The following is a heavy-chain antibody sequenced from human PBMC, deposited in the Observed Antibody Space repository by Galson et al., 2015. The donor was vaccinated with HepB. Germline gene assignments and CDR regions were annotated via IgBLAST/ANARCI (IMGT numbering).Heavy chain of an antibody. CDR2: TYYRSKWSS. Sequence: AISGDSVPRNRAAWNWIGQSPSRGLEWLGRTYYRSKWSSDYAASVKSRITINADTSKNQFSLQLNSVTPEDTAVYYCARGHYYDSTGAYYFDYWGQGTLVTVSS. D-gene: IGHD3-22*01. CDR3: ARGHYYDSTGAYYFDY. J-gene: IGHJ4*02. CDR1: GDSVPRNRAA. V-gene: IGHV6-1*01.